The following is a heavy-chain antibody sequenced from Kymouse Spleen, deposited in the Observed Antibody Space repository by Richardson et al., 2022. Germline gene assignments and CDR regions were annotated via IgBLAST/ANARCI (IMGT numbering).Heavy chain of an antibody. D-gene: IGHD6-19*01. CDR1: GFTFSNAW. CDR2: IKSKTDGGTT. CDR3: TTGKYSSGLYYFDY. J-gene: IGHJ4*02. Sequence: EVQLVESGGGLVKPGGSLRLSCAASGFTFSNAWMSWVRQAPGKGLEWVGRIKSKTDGGTTDYAAPVKGRFTISRDDSKNTLYLQMNSLKTEDTAVYYCTTGKYSSGLYYFDYWGQGTLVTVSS. V-gene: IGHV3-15*01.